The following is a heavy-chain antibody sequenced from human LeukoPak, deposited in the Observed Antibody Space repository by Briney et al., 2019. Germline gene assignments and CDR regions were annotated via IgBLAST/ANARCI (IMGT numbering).Heavy chain of an antibody. CDR2: INPDESEK. D-gene: IGHD4-11*01. J-gene: IGHJ4*02. Sequence: KTGVSLRLSCAVSGLSFSTSWMDWVRQAPGKGLEWVASINPDESEKYSAGSVKGRFTISRDNAKNSLFLQMENLRVEDTAFYYCVRDLHYSRLDYWGQGMLVAVSS. V-gene: IGHV3-7*01. CDR1: GLSFSTSW. CDR3: VRDLHYSRLDY.